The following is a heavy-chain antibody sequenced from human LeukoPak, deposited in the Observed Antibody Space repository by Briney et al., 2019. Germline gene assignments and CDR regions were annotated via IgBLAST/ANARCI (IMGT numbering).Heavy chain of an antibody. D-gene: IGHD5-18*01. J-gene: IGHJ4*02. CDR1: GFTFSNFE. CDR2: ISTGGSII. V-gene: IGHV3-48*03. CDR3: ARERYSGYYFDC. Sequence: GGSLRLSCAGSGFTFSNFEMNWVRQAPGKGLEWVSYISTGGSIIHYADSVKGRFTISRDNAKNSLYLEMNSLRAEDTAIYYCARERYSGYYFDCWGQGTLVTVSS.